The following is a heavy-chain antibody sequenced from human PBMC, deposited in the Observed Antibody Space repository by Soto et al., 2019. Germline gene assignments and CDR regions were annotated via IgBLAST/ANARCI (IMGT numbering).Heavy chain of an antibody. Sequence: PVGSLRLSCAASGFTFREAWMSWVRQAPGKGLEWVGRIKSKSDGETTDYAAPVKGRFTISRDDSEKTLHLQMNSLKAEDSAIYYCVTAGPELYYYYYGMDVWGQGTTVTAP. CDR2: IKSKSDGETT. CDR3: VTAGPELYYYYYGMDV. CDR1: GFTFREAW. D-gene: IGHD1-7*01. V-gene: IGHV3-15*01. J-gene: IGHJ6*02.